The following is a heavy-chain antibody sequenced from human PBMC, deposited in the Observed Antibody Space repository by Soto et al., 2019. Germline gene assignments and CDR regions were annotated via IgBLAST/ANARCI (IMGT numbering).Heavy chain of an antibody. V-gene: IGHV1-46*01. CDR3: AREGIAAAGIVFGYYYYGMDV. CDR1: GYTFTSYY. CDR2: INPSGGST. Sequence: GASVKVSCKASGYTFTSYYMHWVRQAPGQGLEWMGIINPSGGSTSYAQKFQGRVTMTTDTSTSTAYMELRSLRSDDTAVYYCAREGIAAAGIVFGYYYYGMDVWGQGTTVTVSS. D-gene: IGHD6-13*01. J-gene: IGHJ6*02.